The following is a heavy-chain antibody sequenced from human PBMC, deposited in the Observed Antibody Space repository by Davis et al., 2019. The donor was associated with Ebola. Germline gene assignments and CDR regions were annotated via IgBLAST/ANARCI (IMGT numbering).Heavy chain of an antibody. D-gene: IGHD1-7*01. CDR2: FDPEVGET. V-gene: IGHV1-24*01. CDR1: GYTFTKYG. Sequence: ASVKVSCKASGYTFTKYGFSWVRQAPGKGLEWMGGFDPEVGETIYAQIFQGRVTMTEDTSTDTAYMELSSLRSDDTAVYYCATLAGTTLWYFDYWGQGTLVTVSS. CDR3: ATLAGTTLWYFDY. J-gene: IGHJ4*02.